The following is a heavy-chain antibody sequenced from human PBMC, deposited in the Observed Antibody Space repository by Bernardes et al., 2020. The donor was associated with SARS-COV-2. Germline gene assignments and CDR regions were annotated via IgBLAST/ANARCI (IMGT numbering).Heavy chain of an antibody. D-gene: IGHD3-3*01. CDR1: GFTFSSYA. CDR2: ISYDGSNK. J-gene: IGHJ4*02. V-gene: IGHV3-30*04. Sequence: GGSLRLYCAASGFTFSSYAMHGVRQAPGKGLEWVAVISYDGSNKYYADSVKGRFTISIDNSKNTLYLQMNSLRAEDTAVYYCARGGYYDFWSGPDYWGQGTLVTVSS. CDR3: ARGGYYDFWSGPDY.